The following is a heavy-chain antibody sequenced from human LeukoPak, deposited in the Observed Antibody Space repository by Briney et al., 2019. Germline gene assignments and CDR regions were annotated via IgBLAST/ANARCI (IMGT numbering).Heavy chain of an antibody. V-gene: IGHV4-4*07. CDR3: ARSGGSGFQLDN. CDR1: GGSFSSYY. J-gene: IGHJ4*02. Sequence: PSETLSLTCTVSGGSFSSYYWSWIRQPAGKGLEWIGRSYTSGSPNYNPSLKGRVTMSVDTSKNQFSLKLSSVTAADTAVYYCARSGGSGFQLDNWGQGTLVTVSS. D-gene: IGHD3-16*01. CDR2: SYTSGSP.